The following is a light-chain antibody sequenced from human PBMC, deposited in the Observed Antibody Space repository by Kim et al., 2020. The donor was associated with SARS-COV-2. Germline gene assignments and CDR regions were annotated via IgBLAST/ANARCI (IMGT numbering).Light chain of an antibody. CDR1: SSNIGNNY. CDR2: DNN. Sequence: KSTFPCSGSSSNIGNNYVSWYQQLPGTAPKLLIYDNNKRPSGIPDRFSGSKSGTSATLGITGLQTGDEADYYCGTWDSSLSAVVFGGGTQLTVL. CDR3: GTWDSSLSAVV. J-gene: IGLJ2*01. V-gene: IGLV1-51*01.